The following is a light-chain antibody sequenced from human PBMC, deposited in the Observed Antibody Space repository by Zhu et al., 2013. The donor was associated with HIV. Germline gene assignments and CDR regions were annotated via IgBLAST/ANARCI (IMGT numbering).Light chain of an antibody. CDR3: QQYGSSPPYT. J-gene: IGKJ2*01. CDR1: QSIDNNF. Sequence: EIVLTQSPGTLSLSPGERATLSCRASQSIDNNFLAWYQQKPGQAPRLLIYADSRRATGIPDRFSGTGSGTDFTLTISSLEPEDFAVYYCQQYGSSPPYTFGQGTKLEIK. CDR2: ADS. V-gene: IGKV3-20*01.